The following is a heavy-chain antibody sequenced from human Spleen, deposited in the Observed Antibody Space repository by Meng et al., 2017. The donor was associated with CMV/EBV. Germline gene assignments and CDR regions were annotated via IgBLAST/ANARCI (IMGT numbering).Heavy chain of an antibody. J-gene: IGHJ4*02. CDR2: IDPNNGDT. D-gene: IGHD1-26*01. CDR1: GYTFIDQY. CDR3: ARGLNSGTSHY. V-gene: IGHV1-2*02. Sequence: ASVKVSCKAPGYTFIDQYINWVRQAPGQGLEWMGGIDPNNGDTYYAQKYQGRVTVTADTSISTAYMDLSTLKSDDTAVYYCARGLNSGTSHYWGQGTLVTVSS.